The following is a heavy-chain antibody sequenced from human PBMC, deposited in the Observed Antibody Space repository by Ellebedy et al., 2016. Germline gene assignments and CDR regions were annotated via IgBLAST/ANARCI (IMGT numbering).Heavy chain of an antibody. V-gene: IGHV4-61*02. CDR3: ATSRHSSSSIWYFDL. J-gene: IGHJ2*01. CDR1: GGSINSGSYY. Sequence: SETLSLTXNVSGGSINSGSYYWSWIRQPAGKGLEWIGRFYTVGSTSYNPSLESRIIMSVDTSKNQFSLKLGSVTAADTAVYYCATSRHSSSSIWYFDLWGRGTLVTVSS. D-gene: IGHD6-6*01. CDR2: FYTVGST.